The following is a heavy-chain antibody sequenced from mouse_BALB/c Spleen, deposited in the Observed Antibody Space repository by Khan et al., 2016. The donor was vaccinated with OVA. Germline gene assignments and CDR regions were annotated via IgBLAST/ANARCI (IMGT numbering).Heavy chain of an antibody. J-gene: IGHJ4*01. D-gene: IGHD2-1*01. CDR2: IYHSGSI. V-gene: IGHV3-1*02. CDR1: GYSITSGYS. Sequence: EVQLQESGPDLVKPSQSLSLTCTVTGYSITSGYSWHWIRQFPGNKLEWMGYIYHSGSINYTPSLKSRFSITRDTSKNLFFLQLNSVTTEDTATYYCARDGNYMDYWGQGTSVTVSS. CDR3: ARDGNYMDY.